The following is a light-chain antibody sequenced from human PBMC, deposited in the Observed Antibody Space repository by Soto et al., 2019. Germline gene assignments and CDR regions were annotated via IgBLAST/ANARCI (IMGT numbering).Light chain of an antibody. CDR1: QGISSY. CDR3: QQHYTYTWT. CDR2: AAS. V-gene: IGKV1-8*01. Sequence: AIRMNQSPSSLSASTGDRVTITCRASQGISSYLSWYQQKPGKAPKLLIYAASTFQSGVPSRFSGSGSGTDFTLTISCLQSEDFATYYCQQHYTYTWTFGQGTKVDIK. J-gene: IGKJ1*01.